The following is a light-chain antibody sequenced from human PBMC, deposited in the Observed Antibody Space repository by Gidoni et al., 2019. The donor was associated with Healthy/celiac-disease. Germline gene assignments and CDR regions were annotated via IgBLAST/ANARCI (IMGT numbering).Light chain of an antibody. V-gene: IGLV6-57*03. Sequence: NFMLTKPHSVSESPGKTVTISCTRSSGSIASNYVQWYQQRPGSASTTVIYEDNQRPSGVPDRFAGSIDSSSNSASLTISGLKTEDEADYYCQSYVSSYLVVFGGVTKLTVL. CDR3: QSYVSSYLVV. J-gene: IGLJ2*01. CDR1: SGSIASNY. CDR2: EDN.